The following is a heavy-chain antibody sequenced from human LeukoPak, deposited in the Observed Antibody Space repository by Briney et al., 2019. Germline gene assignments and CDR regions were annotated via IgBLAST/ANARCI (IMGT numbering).Heavy chain of an antibody. D-gene: IGHD1-26*01. CDR3: AKGGRGATRGFVLDY. V-gene: IGHV3-30*18. CDR1: GFTFSSYG. Sequence: GRSLRLSCAASGFTFSSYGMHWVRRAPGKGLEWVAVISYDGSNKYYADSMKGRFTISRDNSKNTLYLQMNSLRAEDTAVYYCAKGGRGATRGFVLDYWGQGTLVTVSS. J-gene: IGHJ4*02. CDR2: ISYDGSNK.